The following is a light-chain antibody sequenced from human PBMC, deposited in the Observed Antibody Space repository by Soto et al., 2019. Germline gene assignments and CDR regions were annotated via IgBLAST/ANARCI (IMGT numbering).Light chain of an antibody. J-gene: IGKJ1*01. CDR2: GAS. CDR3: HQYNNWQTWT. Sequence: EIVMTQSPATLSVSPGERATLSCRASQSVSNNLAWYQQKFGQAPRLLVYGASIRATGIPARFSGSGSGTEFTLTISSLQSEDFAVYFCHQYNNWQTWTFGQGTKVEIK. V-gene: IGKV3-15*01. CDR1: QSVSNN.